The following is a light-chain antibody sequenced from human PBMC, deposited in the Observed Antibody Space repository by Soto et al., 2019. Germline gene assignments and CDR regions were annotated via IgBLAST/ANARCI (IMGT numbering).Light chain of an antibody. V-gene: IGLV3-1*01. CDR1: KLGDKY. CDR2: QDS. J-gene: IGLJ1*01. CDR3: QAWDSSTGPGYV. Sequence: SYELTQPPSVSVSPGQTASITCSGDKLGDKYACWYQQKPGQSPVLVIYQDSKRPSGIPERFSGSNSGNTATLTISGTQAMDEADYYCQAWDSSTGPGYVFGTGTKLTVL.